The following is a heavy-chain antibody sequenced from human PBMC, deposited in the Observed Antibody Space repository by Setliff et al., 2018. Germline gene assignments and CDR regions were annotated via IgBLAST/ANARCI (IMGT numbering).Heavy chain of an antibody. Sequence: SETLSLTCTVSGGSISSYYWSWIRRPAGKGLGWIGHIYIGGSANYNPSLKSRVTMSINTSKNQFSLKLNSVTAADMAVYYCAREQWLDPPGYYYMDVWAKGTTVTVSS. D-gene: IGHD6-19*01. J-gene: IGHJ6*03. CDR1: GGSISSYY. V-gene: IGHV4-4*07. CDR2: IYIGGSA. CDR3: AREQWLDPPGYYYMDV.